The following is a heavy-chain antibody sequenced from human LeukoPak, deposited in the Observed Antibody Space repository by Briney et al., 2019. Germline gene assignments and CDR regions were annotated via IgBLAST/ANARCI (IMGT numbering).Heavy chain of an antibody. V-gene: IGHV4-39*01. D-gene: IGHD1-1*01. Sequence: SETLSLTCTVSGGSISSSSYYWGGIRQPPGKGLEWIGSIYYSGSTYYNPSLKSRVTISVDTSKNQFSLKLRSVTAADTAVYFCASQQQLVLLDWFDPWGQGTLVTVSS. CDR3: ASQQQLVLLDWFDP. J-gene: IGHJ5*02. CDR1: GGSISSSSYY. CDR2: IYYSGST.